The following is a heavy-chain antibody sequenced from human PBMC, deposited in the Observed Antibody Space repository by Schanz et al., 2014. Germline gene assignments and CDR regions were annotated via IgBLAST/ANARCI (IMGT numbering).Heavy chain of an antibody. Sequence: VQLVESGGGVVQPGRSLRLSCAGSGFSFSDYGMHWVRQAPGKGPEWVSVIFGGGSTYYADSVKGRFTISRDNSKNTLSLQMNSLRDEDTALYYCARDRGSAVGYQYYGMDVWGQGTTVTVSS. CDR2: IFGGGST. CDR1: GFSFSDYG. V-gene: IGHV3-66*01. J-gene: IGHJ6*02. CDR3: ARDRGSAVGYQYYGMDV. D-gene: IGHD3-22*01.